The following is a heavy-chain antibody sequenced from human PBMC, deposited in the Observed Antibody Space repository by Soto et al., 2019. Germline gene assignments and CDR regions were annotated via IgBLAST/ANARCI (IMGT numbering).Heavy chain of an antibody. CDR3: ARGWLQLDYYYYGMDV. Sequence: GASVKVSCKASGGTFSSYATSWVRQAPGQGLEWMGGIIPIFGTANYAQKFQGRVTITADKSTSTAYMELSSLRSEDTAVYYCARGWLQLDYYYYGMDVWGQGTTVTVSS. J-gene: IGHJ6*02. CDR1: GGTFSSYA. D-gene: IGHD6-6*01. CDR2: IIPIFGTA. V-gene: IGHV1-69*06.